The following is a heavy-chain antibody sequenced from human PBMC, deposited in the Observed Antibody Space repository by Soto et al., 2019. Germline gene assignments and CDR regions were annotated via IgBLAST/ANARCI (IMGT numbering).Heavy chain of an antibody. Sequence: VQLVESGGGLVEPGGSLRLSCAASGFTFTYAWMTWVRQAPGKGLEWVGRVKSETDAGTRDYAAPVKGRFAISRDDSKNTLFLQMNILETEDTAVYYCTAIRRGGVACQYYGMDVWGQGTTVTVSS. J-gene: IGHJ6*02. V-gene: IGHV3-15*01. CDR3: TAIRRGGVACQYYGMDV. CDR1: GFTFTYAW. D-gene: IGHD2-15*01. CDR2: VKSETDAGTR.